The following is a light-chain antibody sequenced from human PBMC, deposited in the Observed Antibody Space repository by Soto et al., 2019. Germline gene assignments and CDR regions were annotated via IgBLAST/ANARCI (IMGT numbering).Light chain of an antibody. CDR2: EVS. CDR3: SSYTSSSLYV. CDR1: SSDVGGYNY. Sequence: QSVLTQPAGVSGSPGQSITISCTGTSSDVGGYNYVSWYQQHPGKAPKLMIYEVSNRPSGVSNRFSGSKSGNTASLTISGLQAEDEADYYCSSYTSSSLYVFGSGTKVTVL. J-gene: IGLJ1*01. V-gene: IGLV2-14*01.